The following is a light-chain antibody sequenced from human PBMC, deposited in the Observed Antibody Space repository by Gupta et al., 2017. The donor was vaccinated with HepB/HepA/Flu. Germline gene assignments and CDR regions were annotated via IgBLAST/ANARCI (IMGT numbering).Light chain of an antibody. J-gene: IGKJ2*01. CDR3: QQYESTPPYT. V-gene: IGKV4-1*01. Sequence: DIVLTQSPDSLAVSLGERATINCKSSQSVLYSSNNKNYLAWYQQKPGQPPQLLIYWASTREAGVPDRFSGSGSGTDFTLTISSLQAEDVAVYYCQQYESTPPYTFGQGTQLEIK. CDR2: WAS. CDR1: QSVLYSSNNKNY.